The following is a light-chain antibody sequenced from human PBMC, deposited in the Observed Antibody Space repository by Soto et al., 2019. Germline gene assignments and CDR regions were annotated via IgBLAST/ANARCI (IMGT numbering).Light chain of an antibody. CDR3: QQYNSYPWT. J-gene: IGKJ1*01. CDR1: QSISSW. CDR2: KAS. Sequence: DIQMTQSPSTLSASVGDRVTITCRASQSISSWLAWYQQKPGKAPKLLIYKASSLESGVPSRFSVSGSGTEFTLTISSLQADDFATYYCQQYNSYPWTFGQGTKVEIK. V-gene: IGKV1-5*03.